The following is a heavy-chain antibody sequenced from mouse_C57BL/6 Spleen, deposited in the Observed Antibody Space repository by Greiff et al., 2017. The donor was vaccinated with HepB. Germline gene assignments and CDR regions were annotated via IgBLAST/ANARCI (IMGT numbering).Heavy chain of an antibody. CDR3: AREAITTVVAPAMDY. J-gene: IGHJ4*01. D-gene: IGHD1-1*01. CDR2: IDPNSGGT. CDR1: GYTFTSYW. Sequence: QVQLQQPGAELVKPGASVKLSCKASGYTFTSYWMHWVKQRHGRGLEWIGRIDPNSGGTKYNEKFKSKATLTVDKPSSTAYMQLSSLTSEDSAVYYCAREAITTVVAPAMDYWGQGTSVTVSS. V-gene: IGHV1-72*01.